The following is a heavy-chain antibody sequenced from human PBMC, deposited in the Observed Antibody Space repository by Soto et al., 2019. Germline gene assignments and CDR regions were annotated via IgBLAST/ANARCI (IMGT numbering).Heavy chain of an antibody. CDR2: VTYNGNT. D-gene: IGHD5-18*01. CDR1: GRSISSQSYY. Sequence: QLHLQESGPGQVESSETLSLTCTVSGRSISSQSYYWGWIRQSPGKGLDWIGSVTYNGNTYYNAAFKSRVTMSVDASKDQFSLKLSSVTAADTAVYYCAMDTDSPSRFDHWGPGTLAIVSS. V-gene: IGHV4-39*01. J-gene: IGHJ4*02. CDR3: AMDTDSPSRFDH.